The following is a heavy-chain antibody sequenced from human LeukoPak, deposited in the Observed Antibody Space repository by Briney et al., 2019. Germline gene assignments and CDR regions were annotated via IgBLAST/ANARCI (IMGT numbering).Heavy chain of an antibody. J-gene: IGHJ3*02. D-gene: IGHD6-6*01. CDR3: ARPRSSIAARWDAFDI. CDR2: IIPIFGTA. Sequence: GASVKVSCKASGGTFSSYAISWVRQAPGRGLEWMGGIIPIFGTANYAQKFQGRVTITTDESTSTAYMELSSLRSEDTAVYYCARPRSSIAARWDAFDIWGQGTMVTVSS. V-gene: IGHV1-69*05. CDR1: GGTFSSYA.